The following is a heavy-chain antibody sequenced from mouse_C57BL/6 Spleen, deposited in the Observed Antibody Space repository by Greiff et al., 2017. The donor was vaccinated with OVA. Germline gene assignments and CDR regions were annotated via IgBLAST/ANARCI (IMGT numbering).Heavy chain of an antibody. V-gene: IGHV1-82*01. D-gene: IGHD1-1*01. CDR2: LYPGDGDT. J-gene: IGHJ1*03. Sequence: QVQLKQSGPELVKPGASVKISCKASGYAFSSSWMNWVKQRPGKGLEWIGRLYPGDGDTNYNGKFKGKATLTADKSSSTAYMQLSSLTSEDSAVYFCARGYGSSYCWYFEVWGTGTTVTVAS. CDR3: ARGYGSSYCWYFEV. CDR1: GYAFSSSW.